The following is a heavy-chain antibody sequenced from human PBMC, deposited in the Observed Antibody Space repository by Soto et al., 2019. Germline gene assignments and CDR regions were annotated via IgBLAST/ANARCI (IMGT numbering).Heavy chain of an antibody. CDR1: GFTFSSYA. CDR3: AKDLAGYSSSWRHYFDY. D-gene: IGHD6-13*01. J-gene: IGHJ4*02. Sequence: GGSLRLSCAASGFTFSSYAMSWVRQAPGKGLEWVSAISGSGGSTYYADSVKGRFTISRDKSKNTLYLQMNSLRAEDTAVYYCAKDLAGYSSSWRHYFDYWGQGTLVTVSS. CDR2: ISGSGGST. V-gene: IGHV3-23*01.